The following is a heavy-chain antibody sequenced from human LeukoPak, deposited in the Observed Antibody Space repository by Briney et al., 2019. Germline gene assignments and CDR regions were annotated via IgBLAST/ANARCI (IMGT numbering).Heavy chain of an antibody. CDR2: INWKTGNG. Sequence: GGSLRLSCAVSGFNFDDYAMHWVRQAPGRGLEWVSGINWKTGNGIYADSVKGRFTISRDDAKNSLYLQMSSLRAEDTALYYCTRRAARWQFDLWGRGTLLTVSS. V-gene: IGHV3-9*01. CDR3: TRRAARWQFDL. CDR1: GFNFDDYA. D-gene: IGHD5-24*01. J-gene: IGHJ2*01.